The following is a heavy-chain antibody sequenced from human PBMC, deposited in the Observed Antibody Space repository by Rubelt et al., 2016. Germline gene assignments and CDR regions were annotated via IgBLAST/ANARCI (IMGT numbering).Heavy chain of an antibody. J-gene: IGHJ4*02. Sequence: QVQLVQSGSELKKPGASVTVSCKASGYTFTSYAMNWVRQAPGQGLEWMGWNHNNTGNPTYAQGFTGRFVLSLDTSVSTAYLQISSLEAEDTAVYYCARVIAAAGRDGNYFDYWGQGTLVTVSS. CDR3: ARVIAAAGRDGNYFDY. V-gene: IGHV7-4-1*02. D-gene: IGHD6-13*01. CDR2: NHNNTGNP. CDR1: GYTFTSYA.